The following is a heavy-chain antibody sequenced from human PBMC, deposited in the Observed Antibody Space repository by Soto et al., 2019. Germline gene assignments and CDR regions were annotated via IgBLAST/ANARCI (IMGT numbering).Heavy chain of an antibody. V-gene: IGHV3-74*01. CDR3: ARRVHDFWSGYPLDY. CDR2: INSDGSST. D-gene: IGHD3-3*01. J-gene: IGHJ4*02. CDR1: GFTFSSYW. Sequence: EVQLVESGGGLVQPGGSLRLSCAASGFTFSSYWMHWVRQAPGKGLVWVSRINSDGSSTSYADSVKGRFTISRDNAKNTLYLQMNSLRAEDTAVYYCARRVHDFWSGYPLDYWGQGTLVTVSS.